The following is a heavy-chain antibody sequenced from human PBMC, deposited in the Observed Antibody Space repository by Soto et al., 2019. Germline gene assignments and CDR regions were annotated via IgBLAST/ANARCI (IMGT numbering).Heavy chain of an antibody. J-gene: IGHJ3*01. CDR1: GFTFSDNR. V-gene: IGHV1-3*01. CDR3: ASDRHGVGPRANDAFDV. Sequence: QVQLVQSGAELKKPGASVTISCTASGFTFSDNRINWVRQAPGQGLEWMGWLNPDTGNTRYSETFQGRVTISRHSSASIAYLELSDLENEDTALYFCASDRHGVGPRANDAFDVWGQGTMITVSS. CDR2: LNPDTGNT.